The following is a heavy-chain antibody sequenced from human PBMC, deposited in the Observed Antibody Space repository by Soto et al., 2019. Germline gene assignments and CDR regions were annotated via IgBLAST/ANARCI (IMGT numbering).Heavy chain of an antibody. D-gene: IGHD3-16*01. V-gene: IGHV1-69*13. Sequence: SVKVSCKASGGTFSSYAISWVRQAPGQGLEWMGGIIPIFGTANYAQKFQGRVTITADESTSTAYMELGSLRSEDTAVYYCARFWGAEDYGMDVWGQGTTVTVSS. CDR2: IIPIFGTA. J-gene: IGHJ6*02. CDR3: ARFWGAEDYGMDV. CDR1: GGTFSSYA.